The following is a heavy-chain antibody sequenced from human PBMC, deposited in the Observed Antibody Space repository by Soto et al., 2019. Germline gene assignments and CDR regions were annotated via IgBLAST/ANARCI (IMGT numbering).Heavy chain of an antibody. CDR1: GYTFTSYG. CDR3: ARDQTGTTIAGNYYYDMDV. D-gene: IGHD1-7*01. V-gene: IGHV1-18*01. Sequence: QVQLVQSGAEVKKPGASVKVSCKASGYTFTSYGISWVRQAPGQGLEWMGWISAYNGNTNYAQKLQGRVTMTTDTSTSTAYMELRSLRSDDTAVYYCARDQTGTTIAGNYYYDMDVWGKGTTVTVSS. J-gene: IGHJ6*03. CDR2: ISAYNGNT.